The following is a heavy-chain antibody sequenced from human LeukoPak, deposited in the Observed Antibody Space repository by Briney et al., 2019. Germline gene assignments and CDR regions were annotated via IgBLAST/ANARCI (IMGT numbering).Heavy chain of an antibody. V-gene: IGHV5-51*01. Sequence: GESLKISCKNSGYNFASSWIGWVRQMPGKGLEWMGVIYPVDSDTRYSPSFQGQVTISADRSISTAYLQWSSLKASDTAMYYCARLGVCSGGICNAFDYWGQGTLVTVPS. CDR1: GYNFASSW. J-gene: IGHJ4*02. CDR2: IYPVDSDT. CDR3: ARLGVCSGGICNAFDY. D-gene: IGHD2-15*01.